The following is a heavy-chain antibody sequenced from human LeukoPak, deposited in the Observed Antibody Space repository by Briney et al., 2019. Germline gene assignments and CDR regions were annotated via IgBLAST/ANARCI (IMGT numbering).Heavy chain of an antibody. CDR2: FDPEDGET. CDR3: ARDKRGQGWLQLQYFQH. Sequence: APVKVSCKVSGYTLTELSMHWVRQAPGRGLEWMGGFDPEDGETIYAQKFQGRVTMTEDTSTDTAYMELSSLRSEDTAVYYCARDKRGQGWLQLQYFQHWGQGTLVTVSS. J-gene: IGHJ1*01. CDR1: GYTLTELS. V-gene: IGHV1-24*01. D-gene: IGHD5-24*01.